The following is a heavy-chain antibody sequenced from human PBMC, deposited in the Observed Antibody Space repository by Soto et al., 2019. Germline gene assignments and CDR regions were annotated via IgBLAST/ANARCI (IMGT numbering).Heavy chain of an antibody. CDR2: IKSKVDGGTA. V-gene: IGHV3-15*01. CDR3: TTLSYLYYDGMDV. D-gene: IGHD2-2*01. CDR1: GFTFSNAW. Sequence: EVQLVESGGGLVKPGGSLRLSCAASGFTFSNAWMNWVRQGPGKGLEWLGRIKSKVDGGTADYGAATKGRFNISRDDLKNMLYLQMNSLKPDDTAVYYCTTLSYLYYDGMDVWGQGTTVTGS. J-gene: IGHJ6*02.